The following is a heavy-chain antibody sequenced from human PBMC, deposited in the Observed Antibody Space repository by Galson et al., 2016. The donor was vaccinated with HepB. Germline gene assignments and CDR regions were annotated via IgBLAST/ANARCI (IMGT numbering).Heavy chain of an antibody. J-gene: IGHJ5*02. Sequence: PALVKPTQTLTLTCTFSGFSLSTIGVGVGWIRQSPGKALEWLALIYWDDDTRYSPSLESRLTITKDTSKNQVVLTVTYMDPVDTATYYCARAPALVVVPVFDPWGQGTLVTVSS. V-gene: IGHV2-5*02. D-gene: IGHD2-2*01. CDR1: GFSLSTIGVG. CDR2: IYWDDDT. CDR3: ARAPALVVVPVFDP.